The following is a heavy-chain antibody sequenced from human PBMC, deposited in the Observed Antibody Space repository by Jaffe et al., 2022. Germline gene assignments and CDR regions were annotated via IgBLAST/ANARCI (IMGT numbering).Heavy chain of an antibody. D-gene: IGHD3-10*01. Sequence: QVQLVESGGGVVQPGGSLRLSCAASGFTFSSYGMHWVRQAPGKGLEWVAFIRYDGSNKYYADSVKGRFTISRDNSKNTLYLQMNSLRAEDTAVYYCAKEDYYGSGSDYWGQGTLVTVSS. CDR2: IRYDGSNK. CDR1: GFTFSSYG. CDR3: AKEDYYGSGSDY. J-gene: IGHJ4*02. V-gene: IGHV3-30*02.